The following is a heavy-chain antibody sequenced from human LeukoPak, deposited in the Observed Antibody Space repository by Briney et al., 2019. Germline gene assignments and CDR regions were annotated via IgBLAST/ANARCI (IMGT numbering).Heavy chain of an antibody. CDR3: AKVSDRFMVRRLDY. D-gene: IGHD3-10*01. Sequence: GGSLRLSCAASGFTFSSYGMHWVRQAPGKGLEWGAVISYDGSNKYYADSVKGRFTISRDNSKNTLYLQMNSLRAEDTAVYYCAKVSDRFMVRRLDYWGQGTLVTVSS. CDR2: ISYDGSNK. CDR1: GFTFSSYG. V-gene: IGHV3-30*18. J-gene: IGHJ4*02.